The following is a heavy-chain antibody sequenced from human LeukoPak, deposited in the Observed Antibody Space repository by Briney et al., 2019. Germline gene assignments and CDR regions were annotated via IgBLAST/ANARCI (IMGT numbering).Heavy chain of an antibody. CDR2: ISGSGGST. J-gene: IGHJ6*04. CDR3: AKDLRTGTAYYYYGMDV. D-gene: IGHD1-1*01. V-gene: IGHV3-23*01. CDR1: GFTFSSYA. Sequence: GGSLRLSCAASGFTFSSYAMSWVRQAPGKGLEWVSAISGSGGSTYYEDSVKGRFTISRDNSKNTLYLQMNSLRAEDTAVYYCAKDLRTGTAYYYYGMDVWGKGTTVTVSS.